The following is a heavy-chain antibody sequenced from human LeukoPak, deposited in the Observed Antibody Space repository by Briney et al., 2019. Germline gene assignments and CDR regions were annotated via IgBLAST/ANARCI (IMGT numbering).Heavy chain of an antibody. CDR3: ARAMPGSYYFAMDV. D-gene: IGHD2-2*01. V-gene: IGHV4-59*01. CDR1: GGSISSYY. J-gene: IGHJ6*02. CDR2: IYYSGST. Sequence: PSETLSLTCSVSGGSISSYYWSWIRQPPGKGLEWIGYIYYSGSTNYHPSLKSRVTISVDTSKNQFSLKLSSVTAADTAVYYCARAMPGSYYFAMDVWGQGTTVTVSS.